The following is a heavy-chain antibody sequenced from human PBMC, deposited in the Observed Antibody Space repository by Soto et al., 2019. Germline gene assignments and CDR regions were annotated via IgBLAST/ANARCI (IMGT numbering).Heavy chain of an antibody. CDR2: ISGLNGNT. J-gene: IGHJ4*02. Sequence: QVHLVQSGVEVKKPGASVKVSCKASGYSFSTYGISWVRQAPGQGLEWMGRISGLNGNTNYAQNLQGRVTMTTDTSTSTAYMELRSLGFDDTAMYYCARDLFGEGGAGYFHYWGQGTLVTVSS. CDR1: GYSFSTYG. V-gene: IGHV1-18*01. D-gene: IGHD2-21*01. CDR3: ARDLFGEGGAGYFHY.